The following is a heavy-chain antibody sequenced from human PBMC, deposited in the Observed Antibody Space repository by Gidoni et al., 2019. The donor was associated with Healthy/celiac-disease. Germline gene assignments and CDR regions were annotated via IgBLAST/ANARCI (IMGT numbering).Heavy chain of an antibody. D-gene: IGHD6-6*01. V-gene: IGHV4-4*07. CDR3: ARAPSIAALPALYYFDY. CDR2: IYTSGST. J-gene: IGHJ4*02. Sequence: QVPLQESGPGLVKPSETLSLTCTVSGGSISSYYWSWIRQPAGKGLEWIGRIYTSGSTNYNPSLKSRVTMSVDTSKNQFSLKLSSVTAADTAVYYCARAPSIAALPALYYFDYWGQGTLVTVSS. CDR1: GGSISSYY.